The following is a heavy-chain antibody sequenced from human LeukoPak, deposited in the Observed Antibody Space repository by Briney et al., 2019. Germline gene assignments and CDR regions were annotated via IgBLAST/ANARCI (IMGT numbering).Heavy chain of an antibody. CDR3: ASSRYCSGGSCYSPSDY. D-gene: IGHD2-15*01. CDR2: ISAYNGNT. V-gene: IGHV1-18*01. CDR1: GYTFISYG. J-gene: IGHJ4*02. Sequence: GASVKVSCKASGYTFISYGISWVRQAPGQGLEWMGWISAYNGNTNYAQKLQGRVTMTTDTSTSTAYMELRSLRSDDTAVYYCASSRYCSGGSCYSPSDYWGQGTLVTVSS.